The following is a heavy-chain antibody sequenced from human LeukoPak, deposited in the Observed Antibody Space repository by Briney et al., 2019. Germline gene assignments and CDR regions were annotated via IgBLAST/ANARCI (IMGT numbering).Heavy chain of an antibody. J-gene: IGHJ4*02. Sequence: GGSLRLSCAASGLMFSSNWMSWVRLAPGKGLEWVANIKEDGTETYYVDSVKGRFTISRDNAKNSLYLQMNSLRVEDTAVYYCAKEGRSLQTYWGQGTLVTVSS. D-gene: IGHD5-24*01. CDR2: IKEDGTET. CDR1: GLMFSSNW. V-gene: IGHV3-7*03. CDR3: AKEGRSLQTY.